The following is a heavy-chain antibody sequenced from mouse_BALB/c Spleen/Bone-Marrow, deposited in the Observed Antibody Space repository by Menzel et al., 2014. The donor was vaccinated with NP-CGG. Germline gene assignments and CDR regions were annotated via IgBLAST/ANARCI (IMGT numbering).Heavy chain of an antibody. V-gene: IGHV1-31*01. J-gene: IGHJ1*01. CDR2: IYPYNGVS. CDR3: ESRGEYFDV. Sequence: VQLQRPGPELVKPGASVKISCKASGYSFTGYYMHWVKQSHGNSLDWIGYIYPYNGVSSYNQKFKGKATLTVDKSSSTAYMELRSLTSDDSAVYYCESRGEYFDVWGAGTTVTVSS. CDR1: GYSFTGYY.